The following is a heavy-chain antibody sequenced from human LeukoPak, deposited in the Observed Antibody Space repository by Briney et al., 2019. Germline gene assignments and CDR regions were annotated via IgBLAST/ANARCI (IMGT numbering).Heavy chain of an antibody. CDR2: ISSSRGIK. CDR1: GFTFSSYN. CDR3: ARELHDYYYMDV. V-gene: IGHV3-48*01. J-gene: IGHJ6*03. Sequence: GGSLRLSCAASGFTFSSYNMIWVRQAPGKGLEWVSYISSSRGIKYYADSVKGRFTISRDNAKNSLFLQMNSLRAEDTAVYYCARELHDYYYMDVWGKGTTVTVSS. D-gene: IGHD3-10*01.